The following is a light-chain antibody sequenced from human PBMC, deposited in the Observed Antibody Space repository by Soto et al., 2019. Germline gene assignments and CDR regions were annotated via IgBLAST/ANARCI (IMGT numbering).Light chain of an antibody. Sequence: QSVLTQPPSASGTPGQRVTISCCGSSSNIGSNYVFWYQHLPGTAPKLLIYRNNQRPSGVPDRFSGSKSGTSASLAISGLRSEDETDYYCAAWDDSLSGVVFGGGTQLTVL. CDR3: AAWDDSLSGVV. J-gene: IGLJ2*01. V-gene: IGLV1-47*01. CDR2: RNN. CDR1: SSNIGSNY.